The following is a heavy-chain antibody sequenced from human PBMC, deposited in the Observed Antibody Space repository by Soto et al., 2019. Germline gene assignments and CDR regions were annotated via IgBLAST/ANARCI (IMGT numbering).Heavy chain of an antibody. CDR3: ARDAPYHDSSSWFGGMDV. CDR2: INPSGGST. V-gene: IGHV1-46*01. D-gene: IGHD6-13*01. CDR1: GYTFTSYY. Sequence: ASVPVSCKASGYTFTSYYIHWVRQAPVQRVEWMGIINPSGGSTSYAQKFQGRVTMTRDTSTSTVYMELSSLRSEDTAVYYCARDAPYHDSSSWFGGMDVWGQGTTVTVSS. J-gene: IGHJ6*02.